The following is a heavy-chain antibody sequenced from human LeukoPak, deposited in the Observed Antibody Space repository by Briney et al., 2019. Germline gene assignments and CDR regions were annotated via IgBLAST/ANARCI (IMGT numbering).Heavy chain of an antibody. CDR1: GYTFTTYA. D-gene: IGHD1-14*01. CDR3: ARDRTLFDY. CDR2: IDTNTGNP. Sequence: GASVKVSCKASGYTFTTYAMNWVRQAPGQGLEWMGWIDTNTGNPAYAQGFTGRFVFSLDTSVSTAYLQISSLKAEDTAVYFCARDRTLFDYWGQGTLVTVSS. V-gene: IGHV7-4-1*02. J-gene: IGHJ4*02.